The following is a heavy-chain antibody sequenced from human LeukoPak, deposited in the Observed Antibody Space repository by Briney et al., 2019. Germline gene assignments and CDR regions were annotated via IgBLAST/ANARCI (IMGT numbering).Heavy chain of an antibody. Sequence: SGGSLRLSCAASGFTFSSYWMSWVRQAPGKGLEWVANIKQDGSEKYYVDSVKGRFTISRDNAKNSLYLQMNSLRAEDMAVYYCARDDTDSYYYDSSGYLPLDYWGQGTLVTVSS. CDR1: GFTFSSYW. V-gene: IGHV3-7*01. D-gene: IGHD3-22*01. J-gene: IGHJ4*02. CDR3: ARDDTDSYYYDSSGYLPLDY. CDR2: IKQDGSEK.